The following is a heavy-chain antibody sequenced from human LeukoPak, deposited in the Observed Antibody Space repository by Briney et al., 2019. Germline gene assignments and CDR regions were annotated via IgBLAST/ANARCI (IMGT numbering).Heavy chain of an antibody. Sequence: QAGGSLRLSCAASGFTFSSYSMNWVRQAPGKGLEWVSYISSSSSTIYYADSVKGRFTISRDNAKNSLYLQMNSLRAEDTAVYYCARGGLGYSSSWSDYWGQGTLVTVSS. J-gene: IGHJ4*02. CDR2: ISSSSSTI. CDR3: ARGGLGYSSSWSDY. V-gene: IGHV3-48*01. CDR1: GFTFSSYS. D-gene: IGHD6-13*01.